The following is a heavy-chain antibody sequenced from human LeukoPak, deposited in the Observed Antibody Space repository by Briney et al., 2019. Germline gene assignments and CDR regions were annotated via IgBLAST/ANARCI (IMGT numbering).Heavy chain of an antibody. CDR3: ARGHSPLAVVSDRHNWFDP. Sequence: ASVKVSCKASGYTFTSYDINWVRQATGQGLEWMGWMNPNSGNTGYAQKFQGRVTITRNTSISTAYMELSSLRSEDTAVYYCARGHSPLAVVSDRHNWFDPWGQGTLVTVSS. J-gene: IGHJ5*02. V-gene: IGHV1-8*03. CDR2: MNPNSGNT. CDR1: GYTFTSYD. D-gene: IGHD6-19*01.